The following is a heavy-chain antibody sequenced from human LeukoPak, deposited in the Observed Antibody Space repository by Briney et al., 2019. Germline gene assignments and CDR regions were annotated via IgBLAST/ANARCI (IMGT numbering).Heavy chain of an antibody. CDR3: ARGKPSYYYDSSGYFYNGAFDI. J-gene: IGHJ3*02. CDR1: GFTFSSYW. CDR2: IKQDGSEK. Sequence: PGGSLRLSCAASGFTFSSYWMSWVRQAPGKGLEWVVNIKQDGSEKYYAESGKGRLTISRDNAKNSLYPQMNSLRADDTAVYYCARGKPSYYYDSSGYFYNGAFDIWGQGTMVTVSS. V-gene: IGHV3-7*01. D-gene: IGHD3-22*01.